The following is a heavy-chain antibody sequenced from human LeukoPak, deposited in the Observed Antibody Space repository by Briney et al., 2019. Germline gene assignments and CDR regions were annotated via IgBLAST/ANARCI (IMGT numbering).Heavy chain of an antibody. CDR3: ARVMSYYDFWSGYENWSDP. V-gene: IGHV1-69*05. Sequence: SVKVSCKASGGTFSSYAISWVRQAPGQGLEWMGGIIPIFGTANYAQKFQGRVTITTDESTSTAYMELSSLRSEDTAVYYCARVMSYYDFWSGYENWSDPWGQGTLVTVSS. CDR2: IIPIFGTA. J-gene: IGHJ5*02. CDR1: GGTFSSYA. D-gene: IGHD3-3*01.